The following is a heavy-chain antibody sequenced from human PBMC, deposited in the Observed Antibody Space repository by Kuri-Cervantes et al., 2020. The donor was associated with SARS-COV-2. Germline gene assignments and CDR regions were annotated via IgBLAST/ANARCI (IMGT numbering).Heavy chain of an antibody. D-gene: IGHD2-2*01. J-gene: IGHJ4*02. CDR3: ARQEIHSIVVVPAAIDY. CDR1: GGSISRYY. CDR2: VYSSGGT. Sequence: GSLRLSCTLSGGSISRYYWSWIRQSAGKGLGFIGRVYSSGGTNYNPSLESRVTMSIDTAKNQVSLRLTSVTAADTAVYYCARQEIHSIVVVPAAIDYWGQGTLVTVSS. V-gene: IGHV4-4*07.